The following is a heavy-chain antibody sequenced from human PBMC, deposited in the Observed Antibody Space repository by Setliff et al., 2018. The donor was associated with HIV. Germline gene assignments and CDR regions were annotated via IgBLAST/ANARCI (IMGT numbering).Heavy chain of an antibody. CDR2: IYTNGYT. CDR3: ARALTTINEDGFHI. Sequence: SETLSLTCSVSGDSISSGSFHWTWIRQSAGKGLEWIGHIYTNGYTNYNPSLKSRVTISVDTSKNQFSLRLDSVTATDTALYFCARALTTINEDGFHIWGQGTVVTVSS. D-gene: IGHD4-17*01. V-gene: IGHV4-61*09. J-gene: IGHJ3*02. CDR1: GDSISSGSFH.